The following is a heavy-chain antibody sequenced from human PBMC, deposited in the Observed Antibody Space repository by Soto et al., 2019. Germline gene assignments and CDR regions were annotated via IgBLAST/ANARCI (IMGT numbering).Heavy chain of an antibody. J-gene: IGHJ5*02. Sequence: SETLSLTCNVSGGSISSYYWGWIRQPAGKGLEWIGRISTSGRTNYNPSLKSRVTMSEDTSKNHFSLKLRSVTAADTAVYYCARETDGWFDPWGKGTLVTVSS. V-gene: IGHV4-4*07. CDR3: ARETDGWFDP. CDR1: GGSISSYY. CDR2: ISTSGRT.